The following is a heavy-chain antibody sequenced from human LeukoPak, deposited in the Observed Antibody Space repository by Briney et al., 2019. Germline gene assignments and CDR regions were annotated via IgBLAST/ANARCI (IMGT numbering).Heavy chain of an antibody. CDR3: AVDYSSSWYWPHYYYGMDV. J-gene: IGHJ6*02. CDR1: GFIFSNYA. V-gene: IGHV3-23*01. Sequence: PGGSLRLSCVASGFIFSNYAMSWVPQAPGKGLEWVSSISGRGGSTYYADSVKDRFTSSRDNSKNTLYLQMNSLRAEDTAVYYCAVDYSSSWYWPHYYYGMDVWGQGTTVTVSS. D-gene: IGHD6-13*01. CDR2: ISGRGGST.